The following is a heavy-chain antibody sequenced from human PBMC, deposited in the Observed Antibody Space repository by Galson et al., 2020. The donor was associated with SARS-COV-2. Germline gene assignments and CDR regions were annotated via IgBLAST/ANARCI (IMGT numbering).Heavy chain of an antibody. CDR3: ASGDYGVS. V-gene: IGHV1-2*02. D-gene: IGHD4-17*01. CDR1: GFTFTDYY. J-gene: IGHJ1*01. CDR2: INPYSVDT. Sequence: ASVKVSCKASGFTFTDYYMNWVRQAPGQGLEGVGWINPYSVDTDQAQNFQGRVTMTSDTTINTAYMELSSLRYDDTAIYYCASGDYGVSWGQGTLIPVSS.